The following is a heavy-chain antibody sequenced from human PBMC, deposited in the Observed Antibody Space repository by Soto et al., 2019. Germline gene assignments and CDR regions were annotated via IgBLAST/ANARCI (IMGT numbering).Heavy chain of an antibody. V-gene: IGHV3-7*03. CDR3: ARDHLILPAHDFFYGSDV. CDR2: IPQDGVDG. D-gene: IGHD2-21*02. J-gene: IGHJ6*02. Sequence: GGSLRLSCEVSGFTFSMYSMSWVRQSPGKGLEWVAKIPQDGVDGHYADSVKGRFTISRDNGKNSLYLQLNNLRAEDTAVYYCARDHLILPAHDFFYGSDVWGRGATVTVSS. CDR1: GFTFSMYS.